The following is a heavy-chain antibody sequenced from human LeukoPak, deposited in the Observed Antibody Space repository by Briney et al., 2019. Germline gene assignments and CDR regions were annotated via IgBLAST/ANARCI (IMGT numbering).Heavy chain of an antibody. CDR1: AYTFTTYG. V-gene: IGHV1-18*01. CDR3: ARVMHWDKVMARGRGMEV. Sequence: VASVKVSCKASAYTFTTYGISWVRQAPGQGLEWMGWINPYNGDTNYAQKLQGRVTMTTDTSTSTAYMELRSLRSDDTAVYYCARVMHWDKVMARGRGMEVWGQGTTVTVSS. CDR2: INPYNGDT. D-gene: IGHD5-18*01. J-gene: IGHJ6*02.